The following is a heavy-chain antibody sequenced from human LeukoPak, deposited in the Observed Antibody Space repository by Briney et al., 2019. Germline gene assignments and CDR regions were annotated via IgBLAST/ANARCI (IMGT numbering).Heavy chain of an antibody. CDR1: GYTFTSYD. CDR2: MDPNSGNT. CDR3: ARGGITMVRGVRRDYYYYGMDV. V-gene: IGHV1-8*01. D-gene: IGHD3-10*01. Sequence: ASVKVSCKASGYTFTSYDINWVRQATGQGLEWMGWMDPNSGNTGYAQKFQGRVTMTRNTSISTAYMELSSLRSEDTAVSYCARGGITMVRGVRRDYYYYGMDVWGQGTTVTVSS. J-gene: IGHJ6*02.